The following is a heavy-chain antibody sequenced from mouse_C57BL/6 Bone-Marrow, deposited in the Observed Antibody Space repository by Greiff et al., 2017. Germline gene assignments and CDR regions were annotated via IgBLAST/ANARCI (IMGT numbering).Heavy chain of an antibody. CDR2: IYPSDSET. Sequence: QVQLQQPGAELVRPGSSVKLSCKASGYTFTSYWMDWVKQRPGQGLEWIGNIYPSDSETHYNQKFKDKATLTVDKSSSTAYMQLSSLTSEDSAVYYCARLDSSGYGYAMDYWGQGTSVTVSS. D-gene: IGHD3-2*02. CDR1: GYTFTSYW. V-gene: IGHV1-61*01. J-gene: IGHJ4*01. CDR3: ARLDSSGYGYAMDY.